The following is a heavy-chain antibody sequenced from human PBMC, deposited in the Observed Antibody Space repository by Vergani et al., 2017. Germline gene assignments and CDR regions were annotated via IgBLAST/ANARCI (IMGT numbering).Heavy chain of an antibody. J-gene: IGHJ5*02. CDR1: FDSIRNSY. D-gene: IGHD6-19*01. Sequence: QVQLQESGPGLVKSSETLSLTCSVSFDSIRNSYCNWIRQPPGKGLEWIGSIHYSENTNYHPSLKTRVTISVDTSKNQFSLTLTSVTAADTAVYYCASDTHSGQRADRWGQGILVTVSS. V-gene: IGHV4-59*01. CDR2: IHYSENT. CDR3: ASDTHSGQRADR.